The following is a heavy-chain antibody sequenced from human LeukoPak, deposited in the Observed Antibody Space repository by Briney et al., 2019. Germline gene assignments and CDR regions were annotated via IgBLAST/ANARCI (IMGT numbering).Heavy chain of an antibody. CDR1: GGSISSYY. CDR2: IYYSGST. Sequence: PSETLSLTCTVSGGSISSYYWSWIRQPPGKGLEWIGYIYYSGSTNYNPSLKSRVTISVDTSKNQFSLKLSSVTAADTAVYYCARAWPEVVATIFDYWGQGTLVTVSS. V-gene: IGHV4-59*08. J-gene: IGHJ4*02. CDR3: ARAWPEVVATIFDY. D-gene: IGHD5-12*01.